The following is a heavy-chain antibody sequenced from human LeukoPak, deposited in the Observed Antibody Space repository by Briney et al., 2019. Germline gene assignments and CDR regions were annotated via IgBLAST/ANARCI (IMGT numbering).Heavy chain of an antibody. J-gene: IGHJ6*02. Sequence: GGPLRLSCAASGFTFSDYYMSWIRQAPGKGLEWVSYISSSGSTIYYADSVKGRFTSSRDNAKNSLYLQMNSLRAEDTAVYHCARGTRYGSVIAGYYYYGMDVWGQGTTVTVSS. CDR3: ARGTRYGSVIAGYYYYGMDV. CDR2: ISSSGSTI. CDR1: GFTFSDYY. D-gene: IGHD3-10*01. V-gene: IGHV3-11*01.